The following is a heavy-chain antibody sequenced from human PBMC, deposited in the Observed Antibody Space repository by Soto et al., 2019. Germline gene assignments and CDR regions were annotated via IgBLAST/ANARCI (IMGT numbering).Heavy chain of an antibody. CDR2: ISGSGGST. V-gene: IGHV3-23*01. CDR1: GFTFSSYA. CDR3: AKGLRFLEWLFHNVPYYYGMDV. J-gene: IGHJ6*02. D-gene: IGHD3-3*01. Sequence: EVQLLESGGGLVQPGGSLRLSCAASGFTFSSYAMSWVRQAPGKGLEWVSAISGSGGSTYYADSVKGRFTISRDNSKNTLYLQMNSLRAEYTAVYYCAKGLRFLEWLFHNVPYYYGMDVWGQGTTVTVSS.